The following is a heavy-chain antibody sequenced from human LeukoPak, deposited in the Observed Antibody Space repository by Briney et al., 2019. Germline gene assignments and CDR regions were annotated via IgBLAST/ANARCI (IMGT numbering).Heavy chain of an antibody. V-gene: IGHV3-30*03. Sequence: GGSLRLSCAASGFTFSTYGLHWVRQAPGKGLEWVSFISYDGSNKYYADSVKGRFPISRDNAKNTLYLQMNSLTSEDTAVYFCARAADTSGYYPAYWGQGTLVTVSS. CDR2: ISYDGSNK. CDR3: ARAADTSGYYPAY. J-gene: IGHJ4*02. CDR1: GFTFSTYG. D-gene: IGHD3-22*01.